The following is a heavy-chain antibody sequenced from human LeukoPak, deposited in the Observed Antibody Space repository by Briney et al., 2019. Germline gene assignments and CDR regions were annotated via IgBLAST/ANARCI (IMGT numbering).Heavy chain of an antibody. J-gene: IGHJ6*02. CDR2: INPNSGGT. V-gene: IGHV1-2*04. D-gene: IGHD6-19*01. CDR3: ARGDIEGYSSGWAEFYYYGMDV. CDR1: GYTFTGYY. Sequence: GASVKVSCKASGYTFTGYYMHWVRQAPGQGLEWMGRINPNSGGTNYAQKFQGWVTMTRDTSISTAYMELSRLRSDDTAVYYCARGDIEGYSSGWAEFYYYGMDVWGQGTTVTVSS.